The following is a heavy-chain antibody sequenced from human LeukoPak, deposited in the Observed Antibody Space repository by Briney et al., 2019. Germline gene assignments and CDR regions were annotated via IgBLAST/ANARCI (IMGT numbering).Heavy chain of an antibody. J-gene: IGHJ4*02. CDR2: ISWNSGSI. Sequence: GGSLRLSCAASGFTFDDYAMHWVRHAPGKGLEWVSGISWNSGSIGYADSVKGRFTISRDNAKNSLYLQMNSLRAEDTALYYCAKFARGALLYWGQGTLVTVSS. CDR1: GFTFDDYA. V-gene: IGHV3-9*01. CDR3: AKFARGALLY. D-gene: IGHD3-10*01.